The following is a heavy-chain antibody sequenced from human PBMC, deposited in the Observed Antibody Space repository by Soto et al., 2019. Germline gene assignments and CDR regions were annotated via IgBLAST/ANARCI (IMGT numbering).Heavy chain of an antibody. CDR2: ISYDGSNK. D-gene: IGHD3-22*01. CDR1: GFTFSSYA. CDR3: ARDGPVMIVVGDLDY. J-gene: IGHJ4*02. Sequence: PGGSLRLSCAASGFTFSSYAMHWVRQAPGKGLEWVAAISYDGSNKYYADSVKGRFTISRDNSKNTLYLQMNSLRAEDTAVYYCARDGPVMIVVGDLDYWGQGTLVTVSS. V-gene: IGHV3-30-3*01.